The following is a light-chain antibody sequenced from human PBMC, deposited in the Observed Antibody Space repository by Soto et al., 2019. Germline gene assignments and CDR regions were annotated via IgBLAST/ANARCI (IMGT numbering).Light chain of an antibody. CDR2: DAS. J-gene: IGKJ1*01. Sequence: EIVLTQSPATRSLSPGERATLACRASQSVRSDLAWYQQKPGQAPRLLIYDASRRATGIPARFSGSGSGTEFNLTISRLEPEDFAVYYCQHYGNSLTWTFGQGTKVDI. V-gene: IGKV3-11*01. CDR1: QSVRSD. CDR3: QHYGNSLTWT.